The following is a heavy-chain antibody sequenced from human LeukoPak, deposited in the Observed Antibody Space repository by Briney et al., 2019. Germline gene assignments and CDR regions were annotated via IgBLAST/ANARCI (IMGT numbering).Heavy chain of an antibody. CDR3: ARDQEQQQLYDY. CDR2: INPNSGGT. CDR1: GYTFTGYS. J-gene: IGHJ4*02. D-gene: IGHD1-1*01. V-gene: IGHV1-2*06. Sequence: ASVKVSCKASGYTFTGYSMEWVRQAPGQGLEWMGRINPNSGGTSYAQKFQGRVTMTRDTSISTVYMELSRLTSDDTAVYFCARDQEQQQLYDYWGQGTLVTVSS.